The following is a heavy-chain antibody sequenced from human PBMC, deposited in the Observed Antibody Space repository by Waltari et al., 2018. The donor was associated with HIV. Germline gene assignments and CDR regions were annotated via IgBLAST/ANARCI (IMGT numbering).Heavy chain of an antibody. Sequence: DVQLLASGGEAAQRGESLIICCVASGLVFGCVRLAWARRAPGRGLGFIASISEGGSKTYYGASLKGRFTISRDNSKNVMYLKMTNLRVDDTAMYLCAKDVSLSSARPRFVSFDFWSQGTQVSVAS. D-gene: IGHD6-6*01. CDR1: GLVFGCVR. J-gene: IGHJ4*02. V-gene: IGHV3-23*01. CDR2: ISEGGSKT. CDR3: AKDVSLSSARPRFVSFDF.